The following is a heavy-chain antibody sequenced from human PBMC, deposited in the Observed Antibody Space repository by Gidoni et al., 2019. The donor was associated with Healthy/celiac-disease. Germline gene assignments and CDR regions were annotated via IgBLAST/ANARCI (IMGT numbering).Heavy chain of an antibody. J-gene: IGHJ4*02. CDR2: IYYSGST. CDR3: ARHEEQWLDQPFDY. D-gene: IGHD6-19*01. CDR1: GGSISSSSYY. Sequence: QLQLQESGPGLVKPSETLSLTCTVSGGSISSSSYYWGWIRQPPGKGLEWIGSIYYSGSTYYNPSLKSRVTISVDTSKNQFSLKLSSVTAADTAVYYCARHEEQWLDQPFDYWGQGTLVTVSS. V-gene: IGHV4-39*01.